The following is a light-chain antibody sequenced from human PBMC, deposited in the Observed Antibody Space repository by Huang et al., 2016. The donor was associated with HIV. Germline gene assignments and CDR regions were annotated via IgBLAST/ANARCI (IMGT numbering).Light chain of an antibody. J-gene: IGKJ4*01. CDR1: QSVNTF. CDR3: QQRSNRPLT. V-gene: IGKV3-11*01. CDR2: DAA. Sequence: EIVLTQSPATLSLSPGERATLSCRASQSVNTFLAWYQQKPGQAPRRLNYDAANRATGIPARFSGSGAGTDFTLTISSLEPEDFAVYYCQQRSNRPLTFGGGTKVEIK.